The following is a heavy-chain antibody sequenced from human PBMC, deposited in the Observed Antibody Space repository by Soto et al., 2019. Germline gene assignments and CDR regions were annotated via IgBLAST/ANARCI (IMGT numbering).Heavy chain of an antibody. CDR1: GYRFTSYW. J-gene: IGHJ4*02. CDR2: IYLGDSNT. Sequence: GETLKISCKCSGYRFTSYWIGCVRPMPGKGLEWMGIIYLGDSNTRYSPSFQGQVTISADKSISTAYQQGSSLQAGDTAVYYCASQEYCRGTSCNAVYSWAQGTLVPVSS. D-gene: IGHD2-2*01. V-gene: IGHV5-51*01. CDR3: ASQEYCRGTSCNAVYS.